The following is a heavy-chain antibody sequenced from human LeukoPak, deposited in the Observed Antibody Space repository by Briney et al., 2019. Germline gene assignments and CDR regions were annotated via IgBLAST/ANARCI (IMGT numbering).Heavy chain of an antibody. CDR2: INTRGNT. CDR1: GGSISSSF. Sequence: SETLSLTCTVSGGSISSSFWSWIRQPPGKGLEWIGYINTRGNTNYNPPLKSRVTISVDTSENQFSLKLTSVTAADTAVYYCAHSSSWVFLDYWGQGTLVTVSS. D-gene: IGHD6-13*01. V-gene: IGHV4-4*09. J-gene: IGHJ4*02. CDR3: AHSSSWVFLDY.